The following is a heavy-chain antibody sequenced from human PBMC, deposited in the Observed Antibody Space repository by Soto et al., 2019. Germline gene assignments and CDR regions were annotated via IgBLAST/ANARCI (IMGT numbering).Heavy chain of an antibody. V-gene: IGHV4-30-2*01. D-gene: IGHD6-13*01. CDR2: IYHSGST. CDR1: GGSISSGGYS. Sequence: PSETLSLTCAVSGGSISSGGYSRSWIRQPPGKGLEWIGHIYHSGSTYYNPSLKSRVTISVDRSKNQFSLKLSSVTAADTAVYYCARGRYSSSWYQPYFDYWGQGTLVTVSS. CDR3: ARGRYSSSWYQPYFDY. J-gene: IGHJ4*02.